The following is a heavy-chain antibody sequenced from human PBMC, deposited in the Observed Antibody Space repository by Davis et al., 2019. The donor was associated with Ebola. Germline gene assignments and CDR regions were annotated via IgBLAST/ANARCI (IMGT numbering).Heavy chain of an antibody. D-gene: IGHD4-23*01. J-gene: IGHJ4*02. Sequence: AASVKVSCKASGYTFTRYAMHWVRQAPGQRLEWMGWINAGNGNTEYSQKFQGRVSITRDTSASTANMELSSLRSEDTAVYYCARDRCLGNIGKCYFDYWGQGTLVTVSS. CDR1: GYTFTRYA. CDR2: INAGNGNT. CDR3: ARDRCLGNIGKCYFDY. V-gene: IGHV1-3*01.